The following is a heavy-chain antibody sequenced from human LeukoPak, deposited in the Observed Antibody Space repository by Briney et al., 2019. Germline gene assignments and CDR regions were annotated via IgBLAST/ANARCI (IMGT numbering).Heavy chain of an antibody. V-gene: IGHV4-30-4*07. CDR2: FYYSGNS. J-gene: IGHJ4*02. CDR1: GGSISSGGYS. CDR3: ARALGYCSGGSCYSGQGIDY. D-gene: IGHD2-15*01. Sequence: PSQTLSLTCAVSGGSISSGGYSWNWTRQPPGKRLEWIGYFYYSGNSNYNPSLKSRVTISVDTSKNQFSLKLSSVTAADTAVYYCARALGYCSGGSCYSGQGIDYWGQGTLVTVSS.